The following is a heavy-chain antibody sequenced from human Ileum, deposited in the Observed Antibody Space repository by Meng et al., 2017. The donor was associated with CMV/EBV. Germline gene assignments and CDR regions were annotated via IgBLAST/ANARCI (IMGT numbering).Heavy chain of an antibody. CDR3: ARGGGTPIRGVLPFDF. J-gene: IGHJ4*02. CDR2: IDHTGST. D-gene: IGHD3-10*01. V-gene: IGHV4-34*01. CDR1: GGSFSPYY. Sequence: GQLQRWGGGLLKPSETLFLTCAVYGGSFSPYYWSWIRQSPGKGLEWIAEIDHTGSTNYNPSLRSRVTISIDTSSSHFSLNLTSATAADTAVYYCARGGGTPIRGVLPFDFWGQGTLVTVSS.